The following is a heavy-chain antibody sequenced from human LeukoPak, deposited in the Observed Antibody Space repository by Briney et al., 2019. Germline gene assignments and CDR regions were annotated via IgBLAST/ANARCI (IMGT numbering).Heavy chain of an antibody. Sequence: GGPLRLSCAASRFTFSTYTMNWVRQAPGKGLEWVSSISSSSSYIYYADSVKGRFTISRDNAKNSLYLQMNTLRAEDTAVYYCARDRTTVTTFDYWGQGTLVTVSS. CDR1: RFTFSTYT. CDR3: ARDRTTVTTFDY. J-gene: IGHJ4*02. D-gene: IGHD4-17*01. V-gene: IGHV3-21*01. CDR2: ISSSSSYI.